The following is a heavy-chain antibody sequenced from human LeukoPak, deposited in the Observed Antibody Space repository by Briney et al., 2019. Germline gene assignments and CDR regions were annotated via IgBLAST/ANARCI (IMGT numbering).Heavy chain of an antibody. Sequence: PSETLSLTCTVSGGPISSYYWSWIRQPPGKGLEWTGYIYYSGSTNYNPSLKSRVTISVDTSKNQFSLKLSSVTAADTAVYYCAREAAYYGMDVWGKGTTVTVSS. J-gene: IGHJ6*04. D-gene: IGHD6-13*01. CDR2: IYYSGST. CDR1: GGPISSYY. V-gene: IGHV4-59*01. CDR3: AREAAYYGMDV.